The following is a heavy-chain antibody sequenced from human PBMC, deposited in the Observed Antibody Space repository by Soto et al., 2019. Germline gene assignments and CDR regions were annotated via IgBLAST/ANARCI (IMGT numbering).Heavy chain of an antibody. CDR2: IRSKANSYAT. V-gene: IGHV3-73*01. J-gene: IGHJ6*02. Sequence: PGGSLRLSCAASGFTFSASAIHWVRQASGKGLEWVGRIRSKANSYATAYAASVKGRFTISRDDSTNTAYLQLDSLKTEDTAVYYCIRPPNTALLEDPYYGMDVWGQGTTVTVSS. CDR3: IRPPNTALLEDPYYGMDV. CDR1: GFTFSASA. D-gene: IGHD5-18*01.